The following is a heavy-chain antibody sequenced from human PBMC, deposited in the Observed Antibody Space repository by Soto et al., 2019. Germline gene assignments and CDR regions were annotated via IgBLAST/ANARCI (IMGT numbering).Heavy chain of an antibody. Sequence: QLQLQESGSGLVKPSQTLSLTCAVSGGSSSSGGYSWSWIRQPPGKGLEWIGYIHHSGSTYYNPSLKSRVTIAVDRSKNQFSLELGSVTAADTAGYYCARGLFPSQDFDYWGQGTLVTVSS. CDR1: GGSSSSGGYS. V-gene: IGHV4-30-2*01. CDR2: IHHSGST. CDR3: ARGLFPSQDFDY. J-gene: IGHJ4*02.